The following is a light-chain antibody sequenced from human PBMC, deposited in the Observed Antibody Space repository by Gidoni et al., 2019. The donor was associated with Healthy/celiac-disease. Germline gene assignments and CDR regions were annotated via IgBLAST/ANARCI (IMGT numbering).Light chain of an antibody. Sequence: IVWTQSPDTLSLPPGERATLSCRASQSVSSSYLAWYQQKPGQAPMLLICGASSRATGIPDRFSGSGSGTDFSLTISRLEPEDFAVYCCQQYGSSPRWTFGQGTKVEIK. J-gene: IGKJ1*01. CDR2: GAS. V-gene: IGKV3-20*01. CDR1: QSVSSSY. CDR3: QQYGSSPRWT.